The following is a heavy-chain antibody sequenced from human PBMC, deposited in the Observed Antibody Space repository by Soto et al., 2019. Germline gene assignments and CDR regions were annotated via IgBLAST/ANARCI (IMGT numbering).Heavy chain of an antibody. CDR2: LYWNDDD. D-gene: IGHD6-13*01. CDR1: GFSLSTSGVG. CDR3: AHSRYSSKYFQP. Sequence: QITLKASGPTLVKPTQTLTLTCTFSGFSLSTSGVGVGWIRQPPGKALEWLALLYWNDDDRYSPSLESRLTITKDISKNQVVLTMTNVDPVDTATYYCAHSRYSSKYFQPWGLGTLVTVSS. J-gene: IGHJ1*01. V-gene: IGHV2-5*01.